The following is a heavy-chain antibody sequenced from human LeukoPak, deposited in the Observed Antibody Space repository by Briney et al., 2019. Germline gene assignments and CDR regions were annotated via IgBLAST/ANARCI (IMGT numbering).Heavy chain of an antibody. CDR2: ICGSGGST. V-gene: IGHV3-23*01. D-gene: IGHD2-2*01. CDR3: AKDRGIVVVPAAMGRYGMDV. Sequence: GGSLRLPCAASGFTFSSYAMSWVRQAPGKGREWVSAICGSGGSTYYADSVKGRFTISRDNSKNTLYLQMNSLRAEDTAVYYCAKDRGIVVVPAAMGRYGMDVWGQGTTVTVSS. CDR1: GFTFSSYA. J-gene: IGHJ6*02.